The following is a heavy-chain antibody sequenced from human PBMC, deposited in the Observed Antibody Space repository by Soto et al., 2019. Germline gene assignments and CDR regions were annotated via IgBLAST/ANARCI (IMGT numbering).Heavy chain of an antibody. V-gene: IGHV4-39*07. Sequence: SETLSLTCTVSGGSISSSSYYWGWIRQPPGKGLEWIGSIYYSGSTYYKPSLKSRVTISVDTSKNQFSLKLSSVTAAVTAVYYCARDRGYCSGGSCFTFGPWGQGTLVTVSS. CDR2: IYYSGST. CDR1: GGSISSSSYY. D-gene: IGHD2-15*01. J-gene: IGHJ5*02. CDR3: ARDRGYCSGGSCFTFGP.